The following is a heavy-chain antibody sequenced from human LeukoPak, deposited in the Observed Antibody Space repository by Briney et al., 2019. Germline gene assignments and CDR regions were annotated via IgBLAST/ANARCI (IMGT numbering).Heavy chain of an antibody. CDR2: IIPILGIA. CDR1: GGTFSSYA. CDR3: ARDAPYGDYDATYGMDV. V-gene: IGHV1-69*04. J-gene: IGHJ6*02. Sequence: ASVKVSCKASGGTFSSYAISWVRQAPGQGLEWMGRIIPILGIANYAQKFQGRVTITADKSTSTAYMELSSLRSEDTAVYYCARDAPYGDYDATYGMDVWGQGTTVTVSS. D-gene: IGHD4-17*01.